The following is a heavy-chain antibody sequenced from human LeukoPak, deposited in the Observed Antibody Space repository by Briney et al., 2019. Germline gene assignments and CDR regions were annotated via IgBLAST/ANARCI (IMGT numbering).Heavy chain of an antibody. CDR1: GYTFTGYY. CDR2: INPNSGGT. V-gene: IGHV1-2*04. D-gene: IGHD3-9*01. Sequence: GASVKVSCKASGYTFTGYYMHWVRQAPGQGLEWMGWINPNSGGTNYAQKFQGWVTMTRDTSISTAYMELSRLSSDDTAVYYCAREAELRYFDWLPGDAFDIWGQGTMVTVSS. CDR3: AREAELRYFDWLPGDAFDI. J-gene: IGHJ3*02.